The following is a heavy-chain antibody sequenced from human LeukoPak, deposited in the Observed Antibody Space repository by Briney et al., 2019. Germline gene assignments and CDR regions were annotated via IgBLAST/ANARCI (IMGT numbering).Heavy chain of an antibody. J-gene: IGHJ5*02. D-gene: IGHD2-15*01. V-gene: IGHV1-8*03. CDR1: GYTFTSYD. CDR2: MNPNSGNT. CDR3: ARVFYCSGGSCYSGLDP. Sequence: VASVKVSCKASGYTFTSYDSNWVRQATGQGLEWMGWMNPNSGNTGYAQKFQGRVTITRNTSISTAYMELNTLRSEDAAVYYCARVFYCSGGSCYSGLDPWGQGTLVTVSP.